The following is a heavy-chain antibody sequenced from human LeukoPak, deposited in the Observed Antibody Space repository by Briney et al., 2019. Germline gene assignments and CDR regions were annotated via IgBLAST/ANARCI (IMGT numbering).Heavy chain of an antibody. D-gene: IGHD3-16*01. J-gene: IGHJ3*01. Sequence: GGSLRLSCAAPRFTFNVIAMSWGSQAPGKGLEWVSSIGDAGTYYADSVKGRLTISTDNSKNMLYLHLNSLRAGDMAKYYCAKNLGPFDVRGQGTMVTVSS. CDR2: IGDAGT. CDR1: RFTFNVIA. CDR3: AKNLGPFDV. V-gene: IGHV3-23*01.